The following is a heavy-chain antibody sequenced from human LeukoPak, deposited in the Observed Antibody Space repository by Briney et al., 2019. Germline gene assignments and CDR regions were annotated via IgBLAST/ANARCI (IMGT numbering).Heavy chain of an antibody. J-gene: IGHJ4*02. D-gene: IGHD2-15*01. CDR3: ARPPYCSGGSCYSY. Sequence: SETLSLTCAVYGGSFSGYYWSWIRQPPGKGLEWIGETNHSGSTNYNPSLKSRVTISVDTSKNQFSLKLSSVTAADTAVYYCARPPYCSGGSCYSYWGQGTLVTVSS. CDR2: TNHSGST. V-gene: IGHV4-34*01. CDR1: GGSFSGYY.